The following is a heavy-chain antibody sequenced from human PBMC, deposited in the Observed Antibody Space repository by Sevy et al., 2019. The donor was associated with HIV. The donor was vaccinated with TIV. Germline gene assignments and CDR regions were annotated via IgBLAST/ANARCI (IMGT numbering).Heavy chain of an antibody. J-gene: IGHJ3*02. D-gene: IGHD4-17*01. V-gene: IGHV3-15*01. CDR2: IKSKNEGGTT. CDR3: TTMGWHGGFDI. CDR1: GFTFSNTW. Sequence: GGSLRLSCAASGFTFSNTWMSWVRQAPGKGRGLVGRIKSKNEGGTTDYAAPVIGRFTISRDDSKSTLYLRMNSLKIEDTAVYYCTTMGWHGGFDIWGQGTMVTVSS.